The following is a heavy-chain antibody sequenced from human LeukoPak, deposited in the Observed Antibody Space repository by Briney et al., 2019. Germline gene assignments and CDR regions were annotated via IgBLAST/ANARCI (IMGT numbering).Heavy chain of an antibody. J-gene: IGHJ4*02. CDR1: GGSFRGYY. CDR3: ARGLRGSYRFFDY. Sequence: SETLSLTCAVYGGSFRGYYWSWIRQPPRKGLEGIGEINHSGSTNYNPSLKSRVTISVDTSKNQFSLRLSSVTAADTAVYYCARGLRGSYRFFDYWGQGTLVTVSS. CDR2: INHSGST. D-gene: IGHD1-26*01. V-gene: IGHV4-34*01.